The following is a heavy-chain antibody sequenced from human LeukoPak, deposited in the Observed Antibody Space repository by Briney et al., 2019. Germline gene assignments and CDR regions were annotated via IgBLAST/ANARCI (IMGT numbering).Heavy chain of an antibody. V-gene: IGHV3-30*04. J-gene: IGHJ4*02. Sequence: GGSLRLSCAASGFTSGSYAMHWVRQAPGKGLEWVAVIAHDESNRFYADSVKGRFTISRDNSMNTLYLQMNSLRPEDTAVYFCARDLLPGAPDYFDYWGQGTLVTVSS. D-gene: IGHD2-2*01. CDR2: IAHDESNR. CDR1: GFTSGSYA. CDR3: ARDLLPGAPDYFDY.